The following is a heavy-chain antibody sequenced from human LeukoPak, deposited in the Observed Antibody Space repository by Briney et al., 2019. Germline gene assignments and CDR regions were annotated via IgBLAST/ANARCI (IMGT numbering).Heavy chain of an antibody. Sequence: ASVKVSCKASGYTFTSYYMHWVRQAPGQGLEWMGIINPSGGSTSYAQKFQGRVTMTRDTSTSTVYMELSSLRSEDTAVYYSAVIAAAGYYPFDYWGQGTLVTVSS. J-gene: IGHJ4*02. CDR2: INPSGGST. CDR3: AVIAAAGYYPFDY. CDR1: GYTFTSYY. D-gene: IGHD6-13*01. V-gene: IGHV1-46*01.